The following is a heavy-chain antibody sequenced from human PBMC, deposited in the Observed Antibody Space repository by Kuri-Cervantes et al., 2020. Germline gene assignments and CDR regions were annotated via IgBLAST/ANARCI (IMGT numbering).Heavy chain of an antibody. CDR3: ARGGYGYFDY. CDR1: GGSTSNYY. Sequence: SETLSLTCTVSGGSTSNYYWSWIRQPPGKGLEWIGYIYYSGSTVYNPSLKSRVTISVDTSKNQFSLKLSSVTAADTAVYYCARGGYGYFDYWGQGTLVTVSS. CDR2: IYYSGST. D-gene: IGHD5-18*01. V-gene: IGHV4-59*08. J-gene: IGHJ4*02.